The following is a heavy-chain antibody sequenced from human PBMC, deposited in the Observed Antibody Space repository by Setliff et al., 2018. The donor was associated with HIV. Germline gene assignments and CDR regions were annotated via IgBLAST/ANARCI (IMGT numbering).Heavy chain of an antibody. CDR2: VGAVGGPT. CDR1: GFTFSTYA. V-gene: IGHV3-23*01. J-gene: IGHJ4*02. CDR3: VNRAWLES. Sequence: GGSLRLSCAASGFTFSTYAMGWVRQAPGKGLEWVSTVGAVGGPTHYAESVKGRFTISKDNSKNMLYLQMNNLTTEDTAVYYCVNRAWLESWGQGTLVTVSS.